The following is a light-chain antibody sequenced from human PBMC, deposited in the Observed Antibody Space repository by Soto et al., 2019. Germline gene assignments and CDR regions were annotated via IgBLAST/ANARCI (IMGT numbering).Light chain of an antibody. CDR3: QQRSNWPRFT. CDR1: QSVSNY. V-gene: IGKV3-11*01. CDR2: DAS. J-gene: IGKJ2*01. Sequence: EIVLTQSPATLSLSPGERATLSCRASQSVSNYLAWYQQRPGQAPRLLIYDASNRATGIPARFSGSGSGTDFTLTISSLEPEYFAVYYCQQRSNWPRFTLGQGTKVDIK.